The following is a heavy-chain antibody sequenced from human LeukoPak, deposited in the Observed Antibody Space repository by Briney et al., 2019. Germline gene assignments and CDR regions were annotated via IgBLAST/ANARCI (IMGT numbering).Heavy chain of an antibody. CDR2: ISGSGGST. CDR3: ARMAGYYDSSGYHQHYGMDV. J-gene: IGHJ6*02. V-gene: IGHV3-23*01. D-gene: IGHD3-22*01. Sequence: PGGSLRLSCAASGFTFSSYAMSWVRQAPGKGLEWVSAISGSGGSTYYADSVKGRFTISRDNSKNTLYLQMNSLRAEDTAVYYCARMAGYYDSSGYHQHYGMDVWGQGTTVTVSS. CDR1: GFTFSSYA.